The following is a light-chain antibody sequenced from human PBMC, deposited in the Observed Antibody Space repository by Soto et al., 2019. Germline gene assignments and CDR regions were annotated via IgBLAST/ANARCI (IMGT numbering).Light chain of an antibody. CDR3: SSYTSNNTVV. J-gene: IGLJ2*01. V-gene: IGLV2-14*02. CDR2: EGS. Sequence: QSALTQPASVSGSPGQSITISCTGTSSDVGSYNLVSWYQQHPGKAPKLMIYEGSKRPSGVSNRFSGSKSGNTASLTISGLQAEDEADYYCSSYTSNNTVVFGGGTKLTVL. CDR1: SSDVGSYNL.